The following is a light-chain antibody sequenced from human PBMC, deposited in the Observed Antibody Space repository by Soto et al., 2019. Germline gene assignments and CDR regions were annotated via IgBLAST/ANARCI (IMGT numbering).Light chain of an antibody. J-gene: IGKJ4*01. Sequence: EILMTQSPSTLSASPGERAALSCRASQSISSYLAWYQQNPGRPPKLLIYDASNWDSGIPSRFSGSGSGTDFTLTISSLQPDDFATYYCQHYNNYPLTVGEGTKVDIK. V-gene: IGKV1-5*01. CDR1: QSISSY. CDR3: QHYNNYPLT. CDR2: DAS.